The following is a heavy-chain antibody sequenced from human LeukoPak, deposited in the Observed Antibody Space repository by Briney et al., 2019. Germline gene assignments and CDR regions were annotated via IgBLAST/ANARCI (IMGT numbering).Heavy chain of an antibody. CDR2: IVVGSGNT. Sequence: GTSVKVSCKASGFTFTSSAVQWVRQARGQRLEWIGWIVVGSGNTNYAQKFQERVTITRDMSTSTAYMELSSLRSEDTAVYYCAKGGPIVVVDYFDYWGQGTLVTVSS. CDR1: GFTFTSSA. CDR3: AKGGPIVVVDYFDY. D-gene: IGHD2-2*01. V-gene: IGHV1-58*01. J-gene: IGHJ4*02.